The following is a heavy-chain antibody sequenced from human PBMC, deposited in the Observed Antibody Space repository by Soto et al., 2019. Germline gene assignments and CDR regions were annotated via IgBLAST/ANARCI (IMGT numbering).Heavy chain of an antibody. CDR1: GGSMISYY. Sequence: SETLSLTCTVSGGSMISYYWSWIRQPPGRGLELIGTIYYSGSTKYNPSLKSRVTMSVDTSKNQFSLKLTSVTAADTAVYYCATSNWFDPWGQGTLVTVSS. J-gene: IGHJ5*02. CDR2: IYYSGST. V-gene: IGHV4-59*08. CDR3: ATSNWFDP.